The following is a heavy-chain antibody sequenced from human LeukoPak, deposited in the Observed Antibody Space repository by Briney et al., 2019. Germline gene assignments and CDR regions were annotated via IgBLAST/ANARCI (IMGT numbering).Heavy chain of an antibody. V-gene: IGHV3-15*01. J-gene: IGHJ6*04. CDR2: IKSKTDGGTT. CDR1: GFTFSNAW. D-gene: IGHD3-3*01. CDR3: TTENPSGYYYGMDV. Sequence: PGGSLRLSCAASGFTFSNAWMSWVRQAPGKGLEWVGRIKSKTDGGTTDYAAPVKGRFTISRDDSKNTLYLQMNSPKTEDTAVYYCTTENPSGYYYGMDVWGKGTTVTVSS.